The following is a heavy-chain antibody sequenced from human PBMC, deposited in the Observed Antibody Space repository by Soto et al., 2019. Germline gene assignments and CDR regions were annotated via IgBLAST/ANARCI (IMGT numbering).Heavy chain of an antibody. D-gene: IGHD1-26*01. V-gene: IGHV3-9*01. CDR1: GFTFDDYA. Sequence: GGSLRLPCAASGFTFDDYAMHWVRQAPGKGLEWVSGISWNSGSIGYADSVKGRFTISRDNAKNSLYLQMNSLRAEDTALYYCAKDMDSGPLYGMDVWGQGTTVTVSS. CDR3: AKDMDSGPLYGMDV. CDR2: ISWNSGSI. J-gene: IGHJ6*02.